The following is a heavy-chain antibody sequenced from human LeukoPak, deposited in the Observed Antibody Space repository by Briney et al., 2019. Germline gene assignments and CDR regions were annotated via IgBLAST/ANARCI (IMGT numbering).Heavy chain of an antibody. J-gene: IGHJ4*02. CDR1: GGTFSSYT. V-gene: IGHV1-69*02. Sequence: GASVKVSCKASGGTFSSYTISWVRQAPGQGLEWMGRIIPILGIANYAQKFQGRVTITADKSTSTAYMELSSLRSEDTAVYYCARGMRGVIRSFDYWGQGTLVTVSS. CDR3: ARGMRGVIRSFDY. CDR2: IIPILGIA. D-gene: IGHD3-10*01.